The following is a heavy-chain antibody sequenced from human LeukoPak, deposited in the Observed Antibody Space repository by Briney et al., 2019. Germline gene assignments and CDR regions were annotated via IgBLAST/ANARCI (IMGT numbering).Heavy chain of an antibody. J-gene: IGHJ4*02. Sequence: GGSLRLSCAASGFTFGSYAMSWVRQAPGKGLEWVSFISPSGDRTSNADSVEGRFTISRDNPRNTLYLQMNSRRDEDTAVYYCAIMHGYYDGSGYWVQWGQGTLVTVSS. CDR2: ISPSGDRT. D-gene: IGHD3-22*01. V-gene: IGHV3-23*01. CDR3: AIMHGYYDGSGYWVQ. CDR1: GFTFGSYA.